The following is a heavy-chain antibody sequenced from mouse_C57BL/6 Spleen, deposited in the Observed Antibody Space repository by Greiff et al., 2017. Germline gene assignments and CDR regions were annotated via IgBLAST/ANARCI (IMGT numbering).Heavy chain of an antibody. CDR1: GYTFTSYW. J-gene: IGHJ4*01. CDR2: IDPSDSYT. V-gene: IGHV1-69*01. Sequence: VQLQQPGAELVMPGASVKLSCKASGYTFTSYWMHWVKQRPGQGLEWIGEIDPSDSYTNYNQKFKGKSTLTVDKSSSTAYMQLSSLTSEDSAVYYCARKRLRGAMDYWGQGTSVTVSS. CDR3: ARKRLRGAMDY. D-gene: IGHD1-1*01.